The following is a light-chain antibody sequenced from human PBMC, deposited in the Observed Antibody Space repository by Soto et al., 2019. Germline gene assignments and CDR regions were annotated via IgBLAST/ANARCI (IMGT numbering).Light chain of an antibody. J-gene: IGLJ2*01. CDR1: SSDIGGYNY. V-gene: IGLV2-14*01. CDR2: DVS. CDR3: SSYTSSRHAV. Sequence: QSALTQPASVSGSPGQSITISCTGSSSDIGGYNYVSWYQQHPGKAPKLMIYDVSNRPSGVSNRFSGSKSGNTASLTISGLQAEDEADYYCSSYTSSRHAVFGGGTKVTVL.